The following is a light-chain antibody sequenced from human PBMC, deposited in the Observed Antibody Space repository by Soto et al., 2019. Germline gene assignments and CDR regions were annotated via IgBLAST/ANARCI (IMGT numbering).Light chain of an antibody. CDR1: QSVSSN. V-gene: IGKV3-15*01. CDR2: GAS. J-gene: IGKJ5*01. CDR3: QQYDNWPPIT. Sequence: EVVMTQSPATLSVSPGERATLSCRVSQSVSSNLAWYQQKHGQAPRLLIYGASTRATGIPARFSGSGSGTEFTLTISSLQSEDFAVYYCQQYDNWPPITFGQGTRLGIK.